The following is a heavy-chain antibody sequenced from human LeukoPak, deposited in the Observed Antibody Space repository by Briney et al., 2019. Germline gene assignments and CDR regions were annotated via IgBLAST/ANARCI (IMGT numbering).Heavy chain of an antibody. CDR3: ATFRWDNSDDFDI. Sequence: GASVKVSCKAFGYTFTDYYVHWVRQAPGQGLEWMGRVNPNSGGTNSAQRFRGRVTLTRDTSISTAYVELSRLTSDDTAMYYCATFRWDNSDDFDIWGQGTMVTVSS. CDR1: GYTFTDYY. J-gene: IGHJ3*02. D-gene: IGHD1/OR15-1a*01. CDR2: VNPNSGGT. V-gene: IGHV1-2*06.